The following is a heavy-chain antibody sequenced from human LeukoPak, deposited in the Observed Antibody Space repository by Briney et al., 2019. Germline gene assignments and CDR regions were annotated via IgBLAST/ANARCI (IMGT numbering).Heavy chain of an antibody. D-gene: IGHD2-21*02. CDR2: INHSGGT. V-gene: IGHV4-34*01. CDR3: ARGQWAYIVVVTAIGNAFDI. CDR1: GGSFSGYY. J-gene: IGHJ3*02. Sequence: SETLSLTCAVYGGSFSGYYWSWIRQPPGKGLEWIGEINHSGGTNYNPSLKSRVTISVDTSKNQFSLKLSSVTAADTAVYYCARGQWAYIVVVTAIGNAFDIWGQGTMVTVSS.